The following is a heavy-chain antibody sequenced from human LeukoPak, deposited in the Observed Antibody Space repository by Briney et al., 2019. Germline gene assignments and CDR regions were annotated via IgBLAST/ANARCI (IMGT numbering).Heavy chain of an antibody. D-gene: IGHD3-10*01. CDR2: IYYSGST. Sequence: KPSETLSLTCTVSGGSISSSSYYWGWLRQPPGKGLEWIGSIYYSGSTYYNPSLKSRVTISVDTSKNQFSLKLCSVTAADTAVYYCARHWYGFGEYNWFDPWGQGTLVTVSS. V-gene: IGHV4-39*01. CDR1: GGSISSSSYY. CDR3: ARHWYGFGEYNWFDP. J-gene: IGHJ5*02.